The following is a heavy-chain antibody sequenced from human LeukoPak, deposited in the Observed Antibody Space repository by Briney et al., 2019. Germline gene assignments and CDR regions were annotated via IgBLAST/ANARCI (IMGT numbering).Heavy chain of an antibody. V-gene: IGHV1-69*01. Sequence: SVKVSCKASGGTFSSYAISWVRQAPGQGLEWMGGIIPIFGTANYAQKFQGRVTITADESTSTAYMELRSLRSDDTAVYYCARDVEGSGWGYYYYGMDVWGQGTTVTVSS. J-gene: IGHJ6*02. CDR1: GGTFSSYA. CDR3: ARDVEGSGWGYYYYGMDV. CDR2: IIPIFGTA. D-gene: IGHD6-19*01.